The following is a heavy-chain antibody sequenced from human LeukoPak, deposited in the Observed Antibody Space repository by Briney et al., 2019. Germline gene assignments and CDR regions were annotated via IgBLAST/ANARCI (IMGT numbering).Heavy chain of an antibody. V-gene: IGHV1-18*01. CDR3: ARRTGYNYYYMDV. J-gene: IGHJ6*03. CDR1: GYIFTQYG. Sequence: ASVKVSCKASGYIFTQYGISWVRQAPGQGLEWMASISTYTGDTNNAQNFPGRVTMTTDTFTNTAYMELRGLRSDDTAVYYWARRTGYNYYYMDVWGQGTTVTVSS. CDR2: ISTYTGDT. D-gene: IGHD3/OR15-3a*01.